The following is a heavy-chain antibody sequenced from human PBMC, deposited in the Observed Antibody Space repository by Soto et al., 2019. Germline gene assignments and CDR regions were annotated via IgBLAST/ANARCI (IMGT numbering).Heavy chain of an antibody. Sequence: GGSLRLSCAASGFTFSSYAMSWVRQAPGKGLEWVSAISGSGGSTYYADSVKGRFTISRDNSKNTLYLQMNSLRAEDTAVYYCAKDRDSSGWYAYYDSSGYKPYFDYWGQGTLVTVSS. V-gene: IGHV3-23*01. CDR1: GFTFSSYA. CDR3: AKDRDSSGWYAYYDSSGYKPYFDY. CDR2: ISGSGGST. J-gene: IGHJ4*02. D-gene: IGHD3-22*01.